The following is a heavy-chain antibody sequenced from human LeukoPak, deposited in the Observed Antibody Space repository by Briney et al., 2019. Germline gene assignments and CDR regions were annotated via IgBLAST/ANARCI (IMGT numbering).Heavy chain of an antibody. J-gene: IGHJ4*02. CDR1: GFTFSNAW. CDR2: IKSKTDGGTT. D-gene: IGHD2-15*01. CDR3: TTDVYCSGGSCFLPNDY. V-gene: IGHV3-15*01. Sequence: GGSLRLSCAASGFTFSNAWMSWVRQAPGKGLEWVGRIKSKTDGGTTDYAAPVKGRFTISRDDSKNTLYLHINSLKTEDTAVYYCTTDVYCSGGSCFLPNDYWGQGTLVTVSS.